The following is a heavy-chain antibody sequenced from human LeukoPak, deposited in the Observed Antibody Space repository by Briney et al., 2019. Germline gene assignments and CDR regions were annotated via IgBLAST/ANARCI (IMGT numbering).Heavy chain of an antibody. CDR1: GGSISSHY. J-gene: IGHJ3*02. CDR2: IYYSGST. Sequence: PSETLSLTCTVSGGSISSHYWSWIRQPPGKGLEWIGYIYYSGSTNYNPSLKSRVTISVDTSKNQFSLKLSSVTAADTAVYYCARMNMVRGVMGAFDIWGQGTMVTVSS. V-gene: IGHV4-59*11. CDR3: ARMNMVRGVMGAFDI. D-gene: IGHD3-10*01.